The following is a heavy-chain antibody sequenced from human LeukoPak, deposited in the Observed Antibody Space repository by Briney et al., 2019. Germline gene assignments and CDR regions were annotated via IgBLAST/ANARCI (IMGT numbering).Heavy chain of an antibody. Sequence: ASVKVSCKASGYTFTSYGITWVRQAPGQGLEWMGWISTYNGNTDYAQRLQGRVTTTADTSTSTAYMELRSLRSDDTAVYYCARDIWFGEGRRVDIWGQGTMVTVSS. D-gene: IGHD3-10*01. CDR3: ARDIWFGEGRRVDI. CDR1: GYTFTSYG. CDR2: ISTYNGNT. V-gene: IGHV1-18*01. J-gene: IGHJ3*02.